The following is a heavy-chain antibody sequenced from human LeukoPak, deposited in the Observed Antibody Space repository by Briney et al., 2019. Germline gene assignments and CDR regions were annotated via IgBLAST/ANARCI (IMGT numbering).Heavy chain of an antibody. V-gene: IGHV1-2*05. CDR2: INPYSGDT. D-gene: IGHD6-13*01. CDR3: ARDQGSLTRSWYTGY. CDR1: GYTFTGYH. J-gene: IGHJ4*02. Sequence: ASVKVSCKASGYTFTGYHIHWVRQAPGQGLEWMGRINPYSGDTNFAQKFQGRVTMTRDTSITTAYMDLSSLTPDDTGVYFCARDQGSLTRSWYTGYWGQGTQVTVSS.